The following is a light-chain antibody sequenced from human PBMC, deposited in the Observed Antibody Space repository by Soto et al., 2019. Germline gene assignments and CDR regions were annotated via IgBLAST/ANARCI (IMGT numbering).Light chain of an antibody. CDR1: QSISSW. CDR2: KAS. J-gene: IGKJ4*01. CDR3: LQYNSYPPT. Sequence: DIQMTQSPSTLSASVGDIVTITCRASQSISSWLAWYQQKPGKAPKLLIYKASSLESGVPSRFRGTGSGTEFTLTIRSLRPDDFATFYCLQYNSYPPTFGGGTKVEIK. V-gene: IGKV1-5*03.